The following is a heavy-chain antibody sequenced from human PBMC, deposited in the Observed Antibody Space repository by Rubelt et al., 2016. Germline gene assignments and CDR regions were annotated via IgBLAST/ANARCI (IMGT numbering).Heavy chain of an antibody. CDR3: AKAGIAVAGAAGGGMDV. J-gene: IGHJ6*02. CDR2: ISGGSSTI. D-gene: IGHD6-19*01. V-gene: IGHV3-48*04. Sequence: YISGGSSTIYYADSVKGRFTISRDNAKNSLYLQMNSLSAEDTALYYCAKAGIAVAGAAGGGMDVWGQGTTVTVSS.